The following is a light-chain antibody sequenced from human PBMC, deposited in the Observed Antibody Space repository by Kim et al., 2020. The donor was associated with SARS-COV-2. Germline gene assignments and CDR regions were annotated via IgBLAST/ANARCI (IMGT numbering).Light chain of an antibody. J-gene: IGKJ4*02. CDR1: QSIGTL. Sequence: DIQMTQSPSTLSASVGDRVTITCRASQSIGTLLAWFHQKPGKAPNLLIYTTSSLESGVPSRFSGSGSGTEFTLTISSLQPDDFATYYCQQYNTYPRTFGGGTKVDIK. V-gene: IGKV1-5*03. CDR3: QQYNTYPRT. CDR2: TTS.